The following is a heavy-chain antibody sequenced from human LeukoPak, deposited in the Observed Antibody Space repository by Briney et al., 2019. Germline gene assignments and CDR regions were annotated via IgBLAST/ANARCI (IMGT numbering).Heavy chain of an antibody. CDR1: GGSISSYY. V-gene: IGHV4-59*08. D-gene: IGHD2-2*01. CDR2: IYYSGST. CDR3: ARGGGYCSSTSCSPPDY. Sequence: PSETLSLTCTVSGGSISSYYWSWIRQPPGKGLEWIGYIYYSGSTNYNPSLKSRVTISVDTSENQFSLKLSSVTAADTAVYYCARGGGYCSSTSCSPPDYWGQGTLVTVSS. J-gene: IGHJ4*02.